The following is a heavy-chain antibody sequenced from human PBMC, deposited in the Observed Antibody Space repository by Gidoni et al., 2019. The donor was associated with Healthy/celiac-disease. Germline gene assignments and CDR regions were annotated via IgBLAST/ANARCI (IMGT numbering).Heavy chain of an antibody. V-gene: IGHV1-46*01. CDR2: INPSGGST. Sequence: QVQLVQSGAEVKKPGVSVKLSCKSSGYPFTSYHMHWVRQAPGQGLEWMGIINPSGGSTSYAQKFQGRVTMTRDTSTSTVYMELSSLRSEDTAVYYCARTPYYYDSSGSSDAFDIWGQGTMVTVSS. D-gene: IGHD3-22*01. J-gene: IGHJ3*02. CDR3: ARTPYYYDSSGSSDAFDI. CDR1: GYPFTSYH.